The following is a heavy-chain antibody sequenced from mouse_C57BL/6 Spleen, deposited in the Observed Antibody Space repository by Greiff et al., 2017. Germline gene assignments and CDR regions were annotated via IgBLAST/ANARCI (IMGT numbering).Heavy chain of an antibody. V-gene: IGHV5-6*02. D-gene: IGHD1-2*01. CDR1: GFTFSSYG. Sequence: DVKLVESGGDLVMPGGSLKLSCAASGFTFSSYGMSWVRQTPDKRLEWVATISSGGSYTYYPDSVKGRFTISRDNAKNTLYLQMSSLKSEDTAMYYCARRGTTAYFDYWGQGTTLTVSS. J-gene: IGHJ2*01. CDR3: ARRGTTAYFDY. CDR2: ISSGGSYT.